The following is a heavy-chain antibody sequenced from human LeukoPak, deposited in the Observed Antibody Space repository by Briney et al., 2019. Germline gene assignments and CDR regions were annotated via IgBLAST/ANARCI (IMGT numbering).Heavy chain of an antibody. D-gene: IGHD3-10*01. CDR1: GFTFTSSA. V-gene: IGHV1-58*01. CDR2: IVVGSGNT. CDR3: ARGMIRGVMDDY. Sequence: TSVKVSCKASGFTFTSSAVQWVRQARGQRLEWIGWIVVGSGNTNYAQKFQERVTITRDMSTSTAYMELSSLRSEDTAVYYCARGMIRGVMDDYWGQGTLVTVSS. J-gene: IGHJ4*02.